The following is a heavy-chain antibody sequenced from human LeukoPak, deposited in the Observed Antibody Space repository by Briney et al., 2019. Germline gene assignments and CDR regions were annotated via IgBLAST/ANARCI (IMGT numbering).Heavy chain of an antibody. CDR1: GGSISSYY. D-gene: IGHD3-10*01. V-gene: IGHV4-59*08. CDR2: IYYSGST. J-gene: IGHJ6*02. Sequence: SETLSLTCSVCGGSISSYYWSWIRQPPGKGLEWIGYIYYSGSTNYNPSVKSRVTISVDKSKNQFPLKLSAFIAADTVRYYCATTMVRGPVGFAMDVWGQGTTVTVSS. CDR3: ATTMVRGPVGFAMDV.